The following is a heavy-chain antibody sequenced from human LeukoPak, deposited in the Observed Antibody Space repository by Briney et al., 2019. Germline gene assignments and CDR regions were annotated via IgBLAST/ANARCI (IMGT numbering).Heavy chain of an antibody. CDR3: AGLIVGAATRFDY. Sequence: SETLSLTCTVSGGSISSYYWSWIRQPPGKGLEWIGYIYYSGSTNYNPSLKSRVTISVDTSKNQFSLKLSSVTAADTAVYYCAGLIVGAATRFDYWGQGTLVTVSS. CDR1: GGSISSYY. CDR2: IYYSGST. D-gene: IGHD1-26*01. J-gene: IGHJ4*02. V-gene: IGHV4-59*08.